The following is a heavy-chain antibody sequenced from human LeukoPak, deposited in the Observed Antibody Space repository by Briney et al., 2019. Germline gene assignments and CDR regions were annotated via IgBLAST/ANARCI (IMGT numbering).Heavy chain of an antibody. CDR2: ISWNSGSI. CDR3: AKDMRQGGYSVNYGMDV. V-gene: IGHV3-9*01. J-gene: IGHJ6*02. CDR1: GFTFDDYA. Sequence: GGSLRLSCAASGFTFDDYAMHWVRQAPGKGLEWVSGISWNSGSIGYADSVKGRFTISRDNAKNSLYLQMNSLRAEDTALYYCAKDMRQGGYSVNYGMDVWGQGTTVTASS. D-gene: IGHD5/OR15-5a*01.